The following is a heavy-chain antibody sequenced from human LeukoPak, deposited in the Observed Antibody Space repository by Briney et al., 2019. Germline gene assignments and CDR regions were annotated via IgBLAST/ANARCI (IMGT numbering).Heavy chain of an antibody. J-gene: IGHJ4*02. CDR3: ARGARTSSGNWYGDY. D-gene: IGHD6-13*01. CDR2: IYYTGST. CDR1: GGSISSSY. Sequence: SETLSLTCTVSGGSISSSYWSWIRQPPGKGLEWIGYIYYTGSTTYNPSLKSRVTISVDTSKNQFSLKLNSVTAADTAVYYCARGARTSSGNWYGDYWGQGTLVTVSS. V-gene: IGHV4-59*12.